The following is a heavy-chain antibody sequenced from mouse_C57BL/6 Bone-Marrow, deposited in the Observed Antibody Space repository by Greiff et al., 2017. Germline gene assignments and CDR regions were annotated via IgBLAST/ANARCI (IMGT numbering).Heavy chain of an antibody. CDR2: ISSGSGTI. V-gene: IGHV5-17*01. J-gene: IGHJ4*01. Sequence: EVKLVESGGGLVKPGGSLKLSCAASGFTFSDYGMHWVRQAPEKGLEWVAYISSGSGTIYYADTVKGRFTISRDNAKNTLFLQMTSLRADDTAMYYCASAYSMDYWGQGTSVTVSS. CDR3: ASAYSMDY. CDR1: GFTFSDYG.